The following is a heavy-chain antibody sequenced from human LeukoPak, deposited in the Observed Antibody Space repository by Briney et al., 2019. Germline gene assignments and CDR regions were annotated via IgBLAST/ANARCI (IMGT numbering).Heavy chain of an antibody. CDR2: VYYTGST. J-gene: IGHJ5*02. D-gene: IGHD6-19*01. CDR3: ARSGVGVAGTDR. CDR1: GGSVSSGSYY. Sequence: SETLSLTCTVSGGSVSSGSYYWSWIRQPPGKGLEWIGYVYYTGSTNYNPSLKSRVTISVDTSKNQFSLKLTSVTAADTAEYYCARSGVGVAGTDRWGQGTLVTVSS. V-gene: IGHV4-61*01.